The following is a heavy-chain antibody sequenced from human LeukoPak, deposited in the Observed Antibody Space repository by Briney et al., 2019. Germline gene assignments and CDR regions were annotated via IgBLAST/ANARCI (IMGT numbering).Heavy chain of an antibody. CDR3: ARDWWFDL. Sequence: GGSLRLSCAASGFTFSHYWMSWVRQAPGKGLEWVANIKQDGSEKHYVDSVKGRFAISRDNAKNSVYLQMNSLRAEDTAVYYCARDWWFDLWGQGTLVTVSS. CDR1: GFTFSHYW. J-gene: IGHJ5*02. V-gene: IGHV3-7*01. CDR2: IKQDGSEK.